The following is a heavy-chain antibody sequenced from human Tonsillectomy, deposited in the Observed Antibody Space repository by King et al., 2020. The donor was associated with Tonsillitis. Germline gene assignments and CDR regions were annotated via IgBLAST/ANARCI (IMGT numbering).Heavy chain of an antibody. J-gene: IGHJ4*02. CDR2: INDKGDVT. D-gene: IGHD6-19*01. V-gene: IGHV3-64D*06. CDR1: GFTFSSHA. CDR3: VKDRVSGWYDGLYFDN. Sequence: EVQLVESGGGLVQPGGSLRLSCSASGFTFSSHAMYWVRQAPGKGLEYVSGINDKGDVTYSADSMKGRFTISRDNSKNTLYLQLNSLRAEDTALYYCVKDRVSGWYDGLYFDNWGQGTLVTVSS.